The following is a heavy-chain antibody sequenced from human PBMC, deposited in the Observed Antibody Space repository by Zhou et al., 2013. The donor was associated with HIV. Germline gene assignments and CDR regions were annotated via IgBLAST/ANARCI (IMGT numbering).Heavy chain of an antibody. CDR3: ARSTFPAGTLYFDY. Sequence: QVQLVQSGVEVKKPGASVKVSCKASGYRFIMYGVGWVRQAPGQGLEWMGWISVHNGNTNYAQKLQGRLTMTTDTSTTTAYMELSSLTSDDTAVYYCARSTFPAGTLYFDYWGQGTLVTVSS. J-gene: IGHJ4*02. V-gene: IGHV1-18*01. D-gene: IGHD6-19*01. CDR1: GYRFIMYG. CDR2: ISVHNGNT.